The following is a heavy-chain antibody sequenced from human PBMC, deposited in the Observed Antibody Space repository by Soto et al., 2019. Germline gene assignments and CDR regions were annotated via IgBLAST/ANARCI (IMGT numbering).Heavy chain of an antibody. Sequence: GASVKVSCKASGYTFTSYYMHWVRQAPGQGLEWMGIINPSGGSTSYAQKFQGRVTMTTDTSTSTAYMELRSLRSDDTAVYYCARVGPYYYDSSGYYYRWGQGTLVTVSS. D-gene: IGHD3-22*01. V-gene: IGHV1-46*01. CDR2: INPSGGST. CDR3: ARVGPYYYDSSGYYYR. J-gene: IGHJ5*02. CDR1: GYTFTSYY.